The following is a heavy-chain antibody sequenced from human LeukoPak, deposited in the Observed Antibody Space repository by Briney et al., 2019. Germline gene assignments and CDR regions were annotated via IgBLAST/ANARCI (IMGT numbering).Heavy chain of an antibody. Sequence: ASVKVSCKASGYTFTSYYMHWVRQAPGQGLEWMGIINPSGGSTSYAQKFQGRVTMTRDMSTSTVYMELSSLRSEDTAVYYCARDATPNWNYDPYYFDYWGQGTLVTVSS. V-gene: IGHV1-46*01. CDR3: ARDATPNWNYDPYYFDY. CDR2: INPSGGST. CDR1: GYTFTSYY. J-gene: IGHJ4*02. D-gene: IGHD1-7*01.